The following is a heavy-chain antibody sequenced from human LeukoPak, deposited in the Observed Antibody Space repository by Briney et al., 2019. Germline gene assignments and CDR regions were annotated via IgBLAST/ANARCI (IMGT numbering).Heavy chain of an antibody. D-gene: IGHD4-17*01. Sequence: SETLSLTCTVSGGSISSSSYYWGWIRQPPGKGLEWIGTIYYSGSMFYNPSLKSRVTISVDTSKNQFSLKLSSVTAADTAVYYCARLDGDYVYYYYMDVWGKGTTVTISS. CDR2: IYYSGSM. J-gene: IGHJ6*03. V-gene: IGHV4-39*01. CDR1: GGSISSSSYY. CDR3: ARLDGDYVYYYYMDV.